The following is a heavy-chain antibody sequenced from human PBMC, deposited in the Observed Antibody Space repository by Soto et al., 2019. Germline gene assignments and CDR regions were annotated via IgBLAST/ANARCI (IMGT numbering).Heavy chain of an antibody. D-gene: IGHD6-6*01. V-gene: IGHV6-1*01. CDR3: ARDRPNIAARPGAYYFDY. CDR1: GDSVSSNSAA. Sequence: QSQTLSLTCAISGDSVSSNSAAWNWIRQSPSRGLEWLGRTYYRSKWYNDYAVSVKSRITINPDTSKNQFSLQLNSVTPEDTAVYYCARDRPNIAARPGAYYFDYWGQGTLVTVSS. J-gene: IGHJ4*02. CDR2: TYYRSKWYN.